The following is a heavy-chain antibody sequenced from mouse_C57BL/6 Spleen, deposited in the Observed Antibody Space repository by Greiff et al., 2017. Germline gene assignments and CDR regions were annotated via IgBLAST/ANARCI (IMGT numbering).Heavy chain of an antibody. V-gene: IGHV1-54*01. D-gene: IGHD2-2*01. CDR1: GYAFTNYL. J-gene: IGHJ2*01. CDR3: ATSYYGYDIYYFDY. Sequence: QVQLKESGAELVRPGTSVKVSCKASGYAFTNYLIEWVKQRPGQGLEWIGVINPGSGGTNYNGKFKGKATLTADKSSSTAYMQLSSLTSEDSAVYFCATSYYGYDIYYFDYWGKGTTLTVSS. CDR2: INPGSGGT.